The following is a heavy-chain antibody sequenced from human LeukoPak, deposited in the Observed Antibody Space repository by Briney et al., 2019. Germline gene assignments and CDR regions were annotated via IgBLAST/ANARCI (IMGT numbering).Heavy chain of an antibody. V-gene: IGHV4-59*01. Sequence: PSETLSLTCAVYGGSFSGYYWSWIRQPPGKGLEWIGYIYYSGSTNYNPSLKSRVTISVDTSKNQFSLKLSSVTDADTAVYYCARVGSRWSWFDPWGQGTLVTASS. CDR1: GGSFSGYY. D-gene: IGHD2-15*01. CDR2: IYYSGST. J-gene: IGHJ5*02. CDR3: ARVGSRWSWFDP.